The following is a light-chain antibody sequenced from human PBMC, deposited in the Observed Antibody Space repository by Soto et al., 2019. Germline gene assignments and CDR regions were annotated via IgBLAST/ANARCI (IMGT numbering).Light chain of an antibody. CDR2: DAS. J-gene: IGKJ1*01. CDR1: QSISSW. Sequence: DIQMTQSPSTLSASVGDRVTITCRASQSISSWLAWYQQKPGKAPKILIYDASSLESGVPSRFSGSGSGTEFTLTISGLQPDDFATYYCQQYNSYPWTFGQGTKVEVK. CDR3: QQYNSYPWT. V-gene: IGKV1-5*01.